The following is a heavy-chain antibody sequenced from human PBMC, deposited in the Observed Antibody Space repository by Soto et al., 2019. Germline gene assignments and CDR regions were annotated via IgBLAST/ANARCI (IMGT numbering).Heavy chain of an antibody. V-gene: IGHV3-21*01. J-gene: IGHJ4*02. Sequence: EVQLVESGGGLVKPGGSLRLSCAASGFTFSSYSMNWVRQAPGKGLEWVSSISSSSSYIYYADSVKGRFTISRDNAKNSLYLQMNSLRAEDTAGYYCARPEYYYDSRGYYGYWGQGTLVTVSS. CDR3: ARPEYYYDSRGYYGY. CDR1: GFTFSSYS. D-gene: IGHD3-22*01. CDR2: ISSSSSYI.